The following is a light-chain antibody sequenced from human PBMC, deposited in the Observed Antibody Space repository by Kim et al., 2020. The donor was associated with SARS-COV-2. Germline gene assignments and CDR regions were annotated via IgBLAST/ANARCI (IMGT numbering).Light chain of an antibody. CDR2: AAS. J-gene: IGKJ2*01. CDR1: QNIKSY. Sequence: SVSVGDRVTITCRPSQNIKSYLNWYQQKPGKVPRVLINAASILQSGVPSRFSGRGSGTNFTLTITSLQPEDFSTYYCQQAYSVPYTFGQGTKLEIK. V-gene: IGKV1-39*01. CDR3: QQAYSVPYT.